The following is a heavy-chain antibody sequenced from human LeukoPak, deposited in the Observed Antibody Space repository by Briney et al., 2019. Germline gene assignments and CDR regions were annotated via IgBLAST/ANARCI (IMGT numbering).Heavy chain of an antibody. D-gene: IGHD2-2*01. CDR1: GFTFSSYA. J-gene: IGHJ6*02. CDR3: ARDRYCGSTSCYSAYYYGMDV. CDR2: ISGSGGSI. Sequence: GGSLRLSCAASGFTFSSYAMSWVRQAPGKGLEWVSAISGSGGSIYYADSVKGRFTISRDNSKNTLYLQMNSLRTEDTAVYYCARDRYCGSTSCYSAYYYGMDVWGQGTTVTVSS. V-gene: IGHV3-23*01.